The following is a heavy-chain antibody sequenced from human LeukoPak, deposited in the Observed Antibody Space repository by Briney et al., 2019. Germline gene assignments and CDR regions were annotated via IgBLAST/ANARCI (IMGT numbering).Heavy chain of an antibody. CDR1: GFTFSSYG. V-gene: IGHV3-33*01. J-gene: IGHJ4*02. Sequence: GRSLRLSCAASGFTFSSYGTHWVRQAPGKGLEWVAVIWYDGSNKYYAYSVKGRFNISRDNSKNTLYLQMNSLRAEDTAVYYCAGGEMATIISLDYWGQGTLVTVSS. D-gene: IGHD5-24*01. CDR3: AGGEMATIISLDY. CDR2: IWYDGSNK.